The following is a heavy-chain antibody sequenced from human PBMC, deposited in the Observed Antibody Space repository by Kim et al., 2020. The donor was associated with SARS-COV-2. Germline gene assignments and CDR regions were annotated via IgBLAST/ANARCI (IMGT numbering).Heavy chain of an antibody. CDR2: INPSGGST. D-gene: IGHD3-16*01. Sequence: ASVKVSCKASGYTFTSYYMHWVRQAPGQGLEWMGIINPSGGSTSYAQKFQGRVTMTRDTSTSTVYMELSSLRSEDTAVYYCARAPVGKLGGGNWFDPWGQGTLVTVSS. J-gene: IGHJ5*02. CDR3: ARAPVGKLGGGNWFDP. V-gene: IGHV1-46*01. CDR1: GYTFTSYY.